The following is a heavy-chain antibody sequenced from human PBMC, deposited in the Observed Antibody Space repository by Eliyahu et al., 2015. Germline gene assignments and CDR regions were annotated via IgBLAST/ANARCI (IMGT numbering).Heavy chain of an antibody. D-gene: IGHD3-10*01. CDR3: AIAVEPGMVRGVSYWFDP. CDR1: GYXLTXXX. Sequence: QVQLVQSGAEVKKPGASVKVSCKVSGYXLTXXXMHWVRQAPGKGLEWMGGFDPEDGETIYAQKFQGRVTMTEDTSTDTAYMELSSLRSEDTAVYYCAIAVEPGMVRGVSYWFDPWGQGTLVTVSS. J-gene: IGHJ5*02. CDR2: FDPEDGET. V-gene: IGHV1-24*01.